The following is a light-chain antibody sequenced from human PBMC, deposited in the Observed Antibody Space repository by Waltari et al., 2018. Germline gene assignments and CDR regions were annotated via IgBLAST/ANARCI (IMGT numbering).Light chain of an antibody. V-gene: IGLV2-8*01. Sequence: QSALTQPPSASGSPGRSATISCTGTNSDVGRYNYVSWYQQHPGKAPKLLIYEVNKRPSGVPGRFAGAKSGNTASLTVSGLQAEDEADYYCYSYAGSNNFVFGTGTKVTVL. CDR1: NSDVGRYNY. J-gene: IGLJ1*01. CDR3: YSYAGSNNFV. CDR2: EVN.